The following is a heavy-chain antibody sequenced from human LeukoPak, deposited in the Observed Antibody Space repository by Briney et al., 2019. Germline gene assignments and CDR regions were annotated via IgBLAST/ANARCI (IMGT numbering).Heavy chain of an antibody. Sequence: SETLSLTCTVSGGSITSYYWSWVRQPSGKGLECIVRIYTSGSTNYNPSLKSRVTMSVATFKTQFSLKMSSVTDTATAVYYCARTGGSGTSYDGSFDYWGQGTLVTISS. CDR3: ARTGGSGTSYDGSFDY. V-gene: IGHV4-4*07. CDR1: GGSITSYY. D-gene: IGHD1-26*01. CDR2: IYTSGST. J-gene: IGHJ4*02.